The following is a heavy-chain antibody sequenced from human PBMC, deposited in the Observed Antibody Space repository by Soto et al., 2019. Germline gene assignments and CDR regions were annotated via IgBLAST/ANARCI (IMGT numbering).Heavy chain of an antibody. D-gene: IGHD5-18*01. J-gene: IGHJ6*02. CDR3: ARASPVVTDV. CDR1: GGSISSGDYY. V-gene: IGHV4-30-4*01. CDR2: IYYSGSP. Sequence: VQLQESGPGLVKPSQTLSLTCTVSGGSISSGDYYWSWIRQPPGKGLEWIGYIYYSGSPYYIPYLKSRVNISVDTSKNQFSLNPSSVTAADTAVYYCARASPVVTDVWGQGTTVTVSS.